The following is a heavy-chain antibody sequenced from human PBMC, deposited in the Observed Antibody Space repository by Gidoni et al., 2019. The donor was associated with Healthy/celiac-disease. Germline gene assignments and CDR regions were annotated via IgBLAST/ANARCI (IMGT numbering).Heavy chain of an antibody. D-gene: IGHD2-2*01. CDR2: IYHSGST. V-gene: IGHV4-4*02. CDR1: GGAISSSNW. J-gene: IGHJ4*02. Sequence: QVQLQESGPGLVKPSGTLSLTCAVSGGAISSSNWWSWVRQPPGKGLEWIGEIYHSGSTNYNPSLKSRVTISVDKSKNQFSLKLSSVTAADTAVYYCARFPIVVVPAATRPGDDYWGQGTLVTVSS. CDR3: ARFPIVVVPAATRPGDDY.